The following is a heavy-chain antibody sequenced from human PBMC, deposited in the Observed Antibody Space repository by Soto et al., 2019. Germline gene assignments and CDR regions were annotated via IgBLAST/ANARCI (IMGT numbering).Heavy chain of an antibody. V-gene: IGHV4-59*08. Sequence: PSETLSLTCTVSGGSISSYYWSWIRQPPGKGLEWIGYIYYSGSTNYNPSLKSRVTISVDTSKNQFSLKLSSVTAADTAVYYCARLVRRMTTVPTYPRYYFDYWGQGTLVTVSS. CDR1: GGSISSYY. J-gene: IGHJ4*02. CDR3: ARLVRRMTTVPTYPRYYFDY. CDR2: IYYSGST. D-gene: IGHD4-17*01.